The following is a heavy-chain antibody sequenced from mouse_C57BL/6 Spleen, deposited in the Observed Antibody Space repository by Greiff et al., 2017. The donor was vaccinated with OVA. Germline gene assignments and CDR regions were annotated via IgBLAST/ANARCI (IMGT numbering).Heavy chain of an antibody. V-gene: IGHV8-12*01. D-gene: IGHD1-1*01. CDR1: GFSLSTSGMG. Sequence: QVQLKESGPGILQSSQTLSLTCSFSGFSLSTSGMGVSWIRQPSGKGLEWLAHIYWDDDKRSNPSLKSRLTISKDTSRNQVFLKITSVDTADTATYYCARKDYYGSSVWFAYWGQGTLVTVSA. J-gene: IGHJ3*01. CDR2: IYWDDDK. CDR3: ARKDYYGSSVWFAY.